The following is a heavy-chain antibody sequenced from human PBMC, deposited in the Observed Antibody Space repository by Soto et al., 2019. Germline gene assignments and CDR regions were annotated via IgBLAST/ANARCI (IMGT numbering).Heavy chain of an antibody. V-gene: IGHV4-30-2*01. CDR1: GGSISSGGYS. CDR2: IYHSGST. CDR3: VSLLDYYDSSGYYPTYYYYYGMDV. D-gene: IGHD3-22*01. Sequence: PSETLSLTCAVSGGSISSGGYSWSWIRQPPGKGMERIGYIYHSGSTYYNTSLKRRVTISVDKSKKQISLKLRSETTEDTDMNNCVSLLDYYDSSGYYPTYYYYYGMDVWGQGTTVTVS. J-gene: IGHJ6*02.